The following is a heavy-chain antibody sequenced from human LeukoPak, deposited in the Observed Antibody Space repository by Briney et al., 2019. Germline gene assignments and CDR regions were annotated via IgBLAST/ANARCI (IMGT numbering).Heavy chain of an antibody. Sequence: GGSLRLSCATSGFTFSTYAMHWVRQAPGKGLEWVAVISYDGSNKYYADSVKGRFTISRDNSKNTLYLQMNSLRADDTAVYYCARDKRGATVVTLYSYYYMDVWGKGTTVTISS. J-gene: IGHJ6*03. CDR1: GFTFSTYA. D-gene: IGHD4-23*01. CDR3: ARDKRGATVVTLYSYYYMDV. V-gene: IGHV3-30*04. CDR2: ISYDGSNK.